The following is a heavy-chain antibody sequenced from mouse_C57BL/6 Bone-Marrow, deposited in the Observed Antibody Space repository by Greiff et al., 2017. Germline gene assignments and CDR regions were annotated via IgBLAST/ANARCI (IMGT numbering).Heavy chain of an antibody. CDR3: ARGGVYYGKELYYFDY. Sequence: QVQLQQSGAELVKPGASVKISCKASGYAFSSYWMNWVKQRPGKGLEWIGQIYPGDGDTNYNGKFKGKATLTADKSSSTAYMQLSSLTSEDSAVYFCARGGVYYGKELYYFDYWGQGTTLTVSS. CDR1: GYAFSSYW. J-gene: IGHJ2*01. CDR2: IYPGDGDT. V-gene: IGHV1-80*01. D-gene: IGHD2-1*01.